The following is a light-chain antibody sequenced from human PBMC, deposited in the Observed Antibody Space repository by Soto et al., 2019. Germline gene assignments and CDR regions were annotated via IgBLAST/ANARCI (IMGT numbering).Light chain of an antibody. CDR1: SNDIGAYNY. CDR2: DVN. V-gene: IGLV2-14*01. CDR3: SSYTKTSTLVV. J-gene: IGLJ3*02. Sequence: QSVLTQPASVSGSPGQSITISCTGTSNDIGAYNYVSWYQQSPDKAPKLLIYDVNNRPSGVSTRFSGSKSGTTASLTISGLQAEDEADSYCSSYTKTSTLVVFGGGTKLTVL.